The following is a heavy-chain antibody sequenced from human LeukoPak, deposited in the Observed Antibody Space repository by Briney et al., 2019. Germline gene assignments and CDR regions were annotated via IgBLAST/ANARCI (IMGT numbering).Heavy chain of an antibody. V-gene: IGHV3-74*01. CDR1: GLTFSSHW. D-gene: IGHD3-9*01. Sequence: GGSLRLSCAASGLTFSSHWMHWVRQAPGKGLVWVSRITNDGSSTTYADSVKGRFTISRDNAKNTLYLQMNSLRAEDTAVYYCAGERGDITDYWGQGTLVTVSS. CDR3: AGERGDITDY. J-gene: IGHJ4*02. CDR2: ITNDGSST.